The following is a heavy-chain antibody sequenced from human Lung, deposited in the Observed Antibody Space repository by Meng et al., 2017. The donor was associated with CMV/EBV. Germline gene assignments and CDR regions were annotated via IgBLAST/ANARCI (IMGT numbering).Heavy chain of an antibody. V-gene: IGHV4-34*01. CDR3: ARRSWSSSSGYHSLFDS. CDR1: SGSFTDSY. D-gene: IGHD3-22*01. Sequence: SETLSLXXAVYSGSFTDSYWTWIRQFPGKGPEWIGEINHSGSVRYNPSLESRVSISADTSKNQFSLNLRSVTAADSAIYFCARRSWSSSSGYHSLFDSWGQEXLVTVSS. J-gene: IGHJ5*01. CDR2: INHSGSV.